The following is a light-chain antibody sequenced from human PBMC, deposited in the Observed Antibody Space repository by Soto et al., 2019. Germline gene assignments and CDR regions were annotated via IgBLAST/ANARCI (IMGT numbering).Light chain of an antibody. V-gene: IGLV2-14*01. CDR1: SSDVGAYDY. J-gene: IGLJ1*01. CDR3: SSYTRSSTYV. CDR2: EVT. Sequence: QSALTQPASVSASPGQSIAISCSGTSSDVGAYDYVSWYQHHPGKAPKLIIYEVTYRPSGVSNRFSASKSGNTASLTISGLQAEDKADYYCSSYTRSSTYVFGTGTKLTVL.